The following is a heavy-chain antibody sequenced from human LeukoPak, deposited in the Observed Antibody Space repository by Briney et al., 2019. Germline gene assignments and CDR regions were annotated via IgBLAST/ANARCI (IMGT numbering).Heavy chain of an antibody. CDR3: ARVYYSSSYDYWYFDL. CDR1: AGSISLYNTYY. J-gene: IGHJ2*01. V-gene: IGHV4-59*01. D-gene: IGHD6-13*01. CDR2: IYYSGST. Sequence: KSSETLSLTCTVSAGSISLYNTYYWNWIRQSPGKGLEWIGYIYYSGSTSYNPSLKSRVTISVDTFRNQFSLKLSSVTAADTAVYYCARVYYSSSYDYWYFDLWGRGTLVTVSS.